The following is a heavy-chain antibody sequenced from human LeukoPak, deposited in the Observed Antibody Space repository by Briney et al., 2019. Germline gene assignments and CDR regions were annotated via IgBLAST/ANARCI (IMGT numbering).Heavy chain of an antibody. CDR1: GFPFTNYA. V-gene: IGHV3-23*01. CDR2: INGNGDSS. J-gene: IGHJ4*02. D-gene: IGHD3-22*01. CDR3: AKRDAYDSSGFSPLFDY. Sequence: GGSVRLSCAASGFPFTNYAMGWVRQAPGKGLEWGSGINGNGDSSYYADSVKGRFTISRDNSKSALYLQLNSLRAEDTAVYYCAKRDAYDSSGFSPLFDYWGQGALVTVSS.